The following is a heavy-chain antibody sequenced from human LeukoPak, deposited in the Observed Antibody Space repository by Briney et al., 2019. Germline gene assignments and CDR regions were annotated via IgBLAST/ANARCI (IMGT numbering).Heavy chain of an antibody. D-gene: IGHD3-10*01. Sequence: ASVKVSCKASGYTFTSYDINWVRQATGQGLEWMGWMNPNSGNTGYAQKFQGRVTMTRNTSISTAYMELSSLRSEDTAVYYCARSSYQNYYGSGSYYQLPGWFDPWGQGTLVTVSS. CDR2: MNPNSGNT. CDR1: GYTFTSYD. V-gene: IGHV1-8*01. J-gene: IGHJ5*02. CDR3: ARSSYQNYYGSGSYYQLPGWFDP.